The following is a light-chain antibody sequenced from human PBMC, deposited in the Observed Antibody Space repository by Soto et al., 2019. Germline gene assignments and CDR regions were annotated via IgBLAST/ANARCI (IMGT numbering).Light chain of an antibody. Sequence: QAVVPQEPSLTVSPGGTVTLTCGSSTGAVTSGHYPYWIQQKTGQAPRTLVYDISDKHSWTPARFSGYLLGGKAALTLSGAQPEDEAEYYCLLYYSGARVFGGGTKLTVL. CDR1: TGAVTSGHY. CDR2: DIS. V-gene: IGLV7-46*01. CDR3: LLYYSGARV. J-gene: IGLJ3*02.